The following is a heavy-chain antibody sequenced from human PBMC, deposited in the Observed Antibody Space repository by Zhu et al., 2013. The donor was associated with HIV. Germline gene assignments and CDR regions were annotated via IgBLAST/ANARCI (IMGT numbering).Heavy chain of an antibody. Sequence: QVQLVQSGAEVKKSGSSIKVSCKGSGGSFSDYSINWVRQAPGQGLEWMGGISPMSGATTYAQRFQGRLTISADESTSTAYMELSSLRSEDTAVYYCARDPPQGVYDSSGFTDYWGQGTLVTVSS. CDR2: ISPMSGAT. CDR1: GGSFSDYS. CDR3: ARDPPQGVYDSSGFTDY. J-gene: IGHJ4*02. D-gene: IGHD3-22*01. V-gene: IGHV1-69*01.